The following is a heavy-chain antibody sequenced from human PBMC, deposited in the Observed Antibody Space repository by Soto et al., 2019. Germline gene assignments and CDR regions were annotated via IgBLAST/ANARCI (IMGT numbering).Heavy chain of an antibody. J-gene: IGHJ6*02. CDR3: AKDWGAVAGTGPKGPGPDYYYGMDV. V-gene: IGHV3-30*18. Sequence: QVQLVESGGGVVLPGRSLRLSCAASGFTFSSYGMHWVRQAPGKGLEWVAVISYDGSNKYYADSVKGRFTISRDNSKNTLYLQMNSLRAEDTAVYYCAKDWGAVAGTGPKGPGPDYYYGMDVWGQGTTVTVSS. CDR1: GFTFSSYG. D-gene: IGHD6-19*01. CDR2: ISYDGSNK.